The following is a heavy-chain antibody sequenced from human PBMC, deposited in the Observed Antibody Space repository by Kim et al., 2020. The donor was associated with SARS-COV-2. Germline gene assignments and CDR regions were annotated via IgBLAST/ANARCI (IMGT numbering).Heavy chain of an antibody. V-gene: IGHV1-18*01. Sequence: TTYRPKVQGRGIMTTDTSTNNAYMELWSIRSDDTAMYYCARGAYGDVSFDYWGQGTLVTVSS. J-gene: IGHJ4*02. D-gene: IGHD4-17*01. CDR2: T. CDR3: ARGAYGDVSFDY.